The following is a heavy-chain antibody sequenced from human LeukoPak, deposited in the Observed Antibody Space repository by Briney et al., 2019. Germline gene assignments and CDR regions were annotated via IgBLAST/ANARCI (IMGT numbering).Heavy chain of an antibody. D-gene: IGHD3-3*01. J-gene: IGHJ5*02. Sequence: SETLSLTCTVSGASISSTSYYWGWIRQPPGKGLEWIGSIYYSGSTYYNPSLKSRVTISVDTSKNQCSLKLSSVTAADTAVYYCARGANDFWSGPTTWFDPWGQGTLVTVSS. CDR2: IYYSGST. CDR3: ARGANDFWSGPTTWFDP. V-gene: IGHV4-39*01. CDR1: GASISSTSYY.